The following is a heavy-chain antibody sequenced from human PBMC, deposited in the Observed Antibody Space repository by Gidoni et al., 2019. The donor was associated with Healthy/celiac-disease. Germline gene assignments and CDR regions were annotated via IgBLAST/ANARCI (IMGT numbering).Heavy chain of an antibody. CDR3: ARDGERLSGAELAAARKFYYYYGMDV. V-gene: IGHV1-46*01. CDR1: GYTFTSYY. D-gene: IGHD6-13*01. Sequence: QVQLVQSGAEVKKPGASVKVSCKASGYTFTSYYMPWVRQTPGQGLEWMGIINPSGGSTSYAQKFQGRVTMTRDTSTSTVYMELSSLRSEDTAVYYCARDGERLSGAELAAARKFYYYYGMDVWGQGTTVTVSS. CDR2: INPSGGST. J-gene: IGHJ6*02.